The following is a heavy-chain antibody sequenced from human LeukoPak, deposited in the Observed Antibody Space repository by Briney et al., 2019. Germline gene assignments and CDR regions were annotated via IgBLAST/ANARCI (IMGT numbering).Heavy chain of an antibody. V-gene: IGHV4-39*01. CDR3: ARQEQWLVPGWFDP. Sequence: PSETLSLTCTVSGGSISSSSYYWGWIRQPPGKGLEWIGSIYYSGSTYYNPSLKSRVTISVDTSKNQFSPKLSSVTAADTAVYYCARQEQWLVPGWFDPWGQGTLVTVSS. D-gene: IGHD6-19*01. CDR2: IYYSGST. CDR1: GGSISSSSYY. J-gene: IGHJ5*02.